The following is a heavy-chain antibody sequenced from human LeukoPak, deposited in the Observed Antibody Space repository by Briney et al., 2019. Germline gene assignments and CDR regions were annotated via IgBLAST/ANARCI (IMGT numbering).Heavy chain of an antibody. CDR1: GFTFSSYA. D-gene: IGHD6-19*01. CDR3: AKDLQSSGWLQPYFDY. J-gene: IGHJ4*02. Sequence: PGGSLRLSCAGSGFTFSSYAMSWVRQAPGKGLEWVAVIWYDGSNKYYADSVKGRFTISRDNSKNTLYLEMNSLRAEDTAVYYCAKDLQSSGWLQPYFDYWGQGTLVTVSS. V-gene: IGHV3-33*06. CDR2: IWYDGSNK.